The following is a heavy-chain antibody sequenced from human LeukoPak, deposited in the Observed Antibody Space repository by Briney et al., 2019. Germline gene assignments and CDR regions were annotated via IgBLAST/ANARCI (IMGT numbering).Heavy chain of an antibody. J-gene: IGHJ4*02. CDR2: INHSGST. Sequence: PSETLSLTCAVYGGSFSGYYWSWIRQPPGKGLEWIGEINHSGSTNYNPSLKSRVTISVDTSKNQFSLKLSSVTAADTAVYYCARGSCGGDCYSPANFDYWGQGTLVTVSS. V-gene: IGHV4-34*01. CDR1: GGSFSGYY. CDR3: ARGSCGGDCYSPANFDY. D-gene: IGHD2-21*02.